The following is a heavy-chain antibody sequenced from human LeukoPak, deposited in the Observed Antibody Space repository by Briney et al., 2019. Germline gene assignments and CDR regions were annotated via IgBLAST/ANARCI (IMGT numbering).Heavy chain of an antibody. J-gene: IGHJ4*02. D-gene: IGHD1-26*01. CDR1: GFTFSSYS. CDR2: ISSSSSTI. CDR3: AKDEVGATTRPLDY. V-gene: IGHV3-48*01. Sequence: GGSLRLSCAASGFTFSSYSMNWVRQAPGKGLEWVSYISSSSSTIYYADSVKGRFTISRDNSKNTLYLQMNSLRAEDTAVYYCAKDEVGATTRPLDYWGQGTLVTVSS.